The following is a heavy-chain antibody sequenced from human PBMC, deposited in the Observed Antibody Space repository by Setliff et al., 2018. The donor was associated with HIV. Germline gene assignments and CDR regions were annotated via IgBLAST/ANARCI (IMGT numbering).Heavy chain of an antibody. V-gene: IGHV4-30-4*08. CDR2: IYYSGSA. CDR3: ARQEGYCSSTSCYAGSFMGYYYMDV. CDR1: GGSISSGDYY. Sequence: PSETLSLTCTVSGGSISSGDYYWSWVRKPPGEGLDWIAYIYYSGSAYYNPSLKSRVTISVDSSKNQFSLKLSSVTAADTAIYYCARQEGYCSSTSCYAGSFMGYYYMDVWGNGTTVTVTS. J-gene: IGHJ6*03. D-gene: IGHD2-2*01.